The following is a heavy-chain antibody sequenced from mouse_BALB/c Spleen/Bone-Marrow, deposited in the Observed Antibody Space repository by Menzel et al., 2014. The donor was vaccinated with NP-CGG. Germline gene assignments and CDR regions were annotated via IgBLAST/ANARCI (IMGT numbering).Heavy chain of an antibody. CDR2: IYPGSGSN. V-gene: IGHV1S22*01. CDR1: GYTFTSYW. CDR3: TRGELRYAMDY. J-gene: IGHJ4*01. Sequence: LQQSGSELVRPGASVKLSCKASGYTFTSYWMHWVRQRPGQGLEWIGNIYPGSGSNNYDEKFKSKATLTVDTSSSTAHMQLSSLTSEESAVYYCTRGELRYAMDYCGHGAPVTVSS.